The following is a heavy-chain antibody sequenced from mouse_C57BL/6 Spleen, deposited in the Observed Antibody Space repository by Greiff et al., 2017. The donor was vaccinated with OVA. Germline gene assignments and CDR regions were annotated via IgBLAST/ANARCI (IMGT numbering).Heavy chain of an antibody. CDR3: ARSKLTGTRAMDY. D-gene: IGHD4-1*01. Sequence: QVQLKQPGAELMRPGSSVKLSCKASGYTFTSYWMDWVKQRPGQGLEWIGNIYPSDSETNYNQKFKDKATLTVDKSSSTAYMQLSSLTSEDSAVYYCARSKLTGTRAMDYWGQGTSVTVSS. V-gene: IGHV1-61*01. CDR2: IYPSDSET. J-gene: IGHJ4*01. CDR1: GYTFTSYW.